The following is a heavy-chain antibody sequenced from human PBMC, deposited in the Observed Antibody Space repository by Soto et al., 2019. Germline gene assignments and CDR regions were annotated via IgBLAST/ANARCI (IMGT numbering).Heavy chain of an antibody. CDR2: ISRSSSII. J-gene: IGHJ4*02. Sequence: EVQLVESGGGLVQPGGSLRLSCAASGFTFSSYNMNWVRQAPGKGLEWISYISRSSSIINYADSVEGRFTISRDNAKNSLYLQMNSLRGEDTAVYYCAREENWNYATVDYWGQGILVTVSS. CDR3: AREENWNYATVDY. CDR1: GFTFSSYN. V-gene: IGHV3-48*01. D-gene: IGHD1-7*01.